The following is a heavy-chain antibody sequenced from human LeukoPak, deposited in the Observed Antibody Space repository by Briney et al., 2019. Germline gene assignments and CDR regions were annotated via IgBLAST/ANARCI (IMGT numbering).Heavy chain of an antibody. CDR2: IYSGGST. J-gene: IGHJ6*04. CDR3: ARTPGYCSGGSCYSGYYYGMDV. V-gene: IGHV3-53*01. Sequence: GGSLRLSCAASGFTVSSNYMSWVRKAPGKGLEWGSVIYSGGSTYYAHSVKGRFTISRDDSKNTVYLQMNSLRAEDTAVYYCARTPGYCSGGSCYSGYYYGMDVWGKGTTVTVSS. D-gene: IGHD2-15*01. CDR1: GFTVSSNY.